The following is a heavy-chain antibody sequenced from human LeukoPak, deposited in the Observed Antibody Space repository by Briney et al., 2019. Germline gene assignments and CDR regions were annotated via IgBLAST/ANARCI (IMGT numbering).Heavy chain of an antibody. CDR2: IYRSGNT. Sequence: SETLCLTCTVSGVSISSSNSYWGWIRQPPGKGLEWIGSIYRSGNTYYNASLKSQVSISIDTSKNQFSLGLTSVTAADTAVYYCARQTGSGLFILPGGQGTLVTVSS. D-gene: IGHD3/OR15-3a*01. V-gene: IGHV4-39*01. CDR1: GVSISSSNSY. J-gene: IGHJ4*02. CDR3: ARQTGSGLFILP.